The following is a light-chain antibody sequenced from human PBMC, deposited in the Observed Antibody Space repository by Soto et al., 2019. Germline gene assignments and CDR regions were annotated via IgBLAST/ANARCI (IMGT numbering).Light chain of an antibody. J-gene: IGLJ1*01. V-gene: IGLV2-23*01. Sequence: QSALTQPASVSGSPGQSITIPCTGTSSDVGGYNLVSWYQQHPDKAPKLMIFYGSLRPSGVSNRFSGSKFGNTASLTISGLQAEDEADYYCCSYAGSSTLVFGTGTKVTVL. CDR3: CSYAGSSTLV. CDR2: YGS. CDR1: SSDVGGYNL.